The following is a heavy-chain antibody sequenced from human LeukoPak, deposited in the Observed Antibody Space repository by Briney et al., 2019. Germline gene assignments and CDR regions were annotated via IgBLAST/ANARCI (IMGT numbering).Heavy chain of an antibody. CDR1: GFTVSSNY. Sequence: GGSLRLSCAASGFTVSSNYMSWVRQAPGKGLEWVSVIYSGGSTYYADSVKGRFAISRDNSKNVLYLQMNSLRAEDTAVYYCARVAGVRGVIYYYYMDVWGKGTTVTVSS. CDR2: IYSGGST. CDR3: ARVAGVRGVIYYYYMDV. J-gene: IGHJ6*03. D-gene: IGHD3-10*01. V-gene: IGHV3-66*02.